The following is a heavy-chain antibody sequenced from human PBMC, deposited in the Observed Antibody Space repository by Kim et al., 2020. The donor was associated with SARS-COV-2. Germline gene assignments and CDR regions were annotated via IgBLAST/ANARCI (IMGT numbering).Heavy chain of an antibody. D-gene: IGHD3-3*01. J-gene: IGHJ4*02. Sequence: SETLSLTCTVSGGSISSYYWSWIRQPAGKGLEWIGRIYTSGSTNYNPSLKSRVTMSVDTSKNQFSLKLSSVTAADTAVYYCAREDHGDFWSGLTIKDYNYFDYWGQGTLVTVSS. CDR1: GGSISSYY. CDR2: IYTSGST. CDR3: AREDHGDFWSGLTIKDYNYFDY. V-gene: IGHV4-4*07.